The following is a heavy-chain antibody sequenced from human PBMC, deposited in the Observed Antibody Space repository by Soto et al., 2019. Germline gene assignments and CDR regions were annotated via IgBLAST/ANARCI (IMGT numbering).Heavy chain of an antibody. D-gene: IGHD3-22*01. CDR3: ARCRYHYDSSGYYYYFDY. J-gene: IGHJ4*02. V-gene: IGHV3-13*01. Sequence: GGSLRLSCAASGFTFSSYDMHWVRQATGKGLEWVSAIGTAGDTYYPGSVKGRFTISRENAKNSLYLQMNSLRAGDTAVYYCARCRYHYDSSGYYYYFDYWGQGTLVTVSS. CDR2: IGTAGDT. CDR1: GFTFSSYD.